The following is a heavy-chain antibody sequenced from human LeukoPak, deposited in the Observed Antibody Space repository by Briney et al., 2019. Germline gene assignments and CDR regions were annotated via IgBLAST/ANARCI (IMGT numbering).Heavy chain of an antibody. V-gene: IGHV3-7*01. Sequence: PGGSLRLSCAASGFTFSNYWMSWVRQAPGTGLEWVANIKKDGSESYFVDSVKGRFTISRDNAKNALYLQMTSLRAEDTAVYYCARLGYSSSSWGYFDYRGQGTLVTVSS. CDR3: ARLGYSSSSWGYFDY. D-gene: IGHD6-6*01. CDR1: GFTFSNYW. CDR2: IKKDGSES. J-gene: IGHJ4*02.